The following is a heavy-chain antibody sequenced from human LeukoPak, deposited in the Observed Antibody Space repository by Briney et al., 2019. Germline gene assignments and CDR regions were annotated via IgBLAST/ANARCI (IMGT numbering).Heavy chain of an antibody. V-gene: IGHV4-34*01. CDR2: VNESGGT. D-gene: IGHD3-3*01. CDR1: IDSFSNYH. J-gene: IGHJ6*03. CDR3: ARVKRGYYMYYYYYYMDV. Sequence: PSETLSLTCAVYIDSFSNYHWNWIRQTPAKGMEWIGEVNESGGTNISPSLRSRVILSVDTSKNQFSLKLISVTVADTAIYYCARVKRGYYMYYYYYYMDVWGKGTTVTVSS.